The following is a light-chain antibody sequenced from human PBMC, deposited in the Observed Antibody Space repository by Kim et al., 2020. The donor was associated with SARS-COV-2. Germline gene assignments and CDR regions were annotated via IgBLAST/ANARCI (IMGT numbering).Light chain of an antibody. CDR2: LNSDGSH. J-gene: IGLJ3*02. Sequence: ASVKLTCTLSGGHSTNAIAWHQQQTGKGPRYLMKLNSDGSHSKGDGIPERFSGSTSGAGRYLTISSLQSEDEADYYCQTWGTGIWVFGGGTQLTVL. CDR3: QTWGTGIWV. CDR1: GGHSTNA. V-gene: IGLV4-69*01.